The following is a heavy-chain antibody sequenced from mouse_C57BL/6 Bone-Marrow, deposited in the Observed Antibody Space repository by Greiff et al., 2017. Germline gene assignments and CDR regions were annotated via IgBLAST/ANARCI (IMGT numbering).Heavy chain of an antibody. CDR2: IYPRSGNT. CDR1: GYTFTSYG. J-gene: IGHJ3*01. CDR3: ARGCPWFAY. V-gene: IGHV1-81*01. Sequence: VKLVESGAELARPGASVKLSCKASGYTFTSYGISWVKQRTGQGLEWIGEIYPRSGNTYYNEKFKGKATLTADKSSSTAYMELRSLTSEGSAVYVCARGCPWFAYWGQGTLVTVSA.